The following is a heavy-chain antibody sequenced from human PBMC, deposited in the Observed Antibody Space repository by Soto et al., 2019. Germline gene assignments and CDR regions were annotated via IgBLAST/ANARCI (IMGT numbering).Heavy chain of an antibody. V-gene: IGHV3-15*07. CDR2: IKSKTDGGTT. J-gene: IGHJ6*02. CDR1: GFTFSNAW. D-gene: IGHD2-2*01. Sequence: EVQLVESGGGLVKPGGSLRLSCAASGFTFSNAWMNWVRQAPGKGLEWVGRIKSKTDGGTTDYAAPVKGRFTISRDDSKNTLYLQMNSLKTEDTAVYYCTTVQANCISTSCYWVSYYYGMDVWGQGTTVTVSS. CDR3: TTVQANCISTSCYWVSYYYGMDV.